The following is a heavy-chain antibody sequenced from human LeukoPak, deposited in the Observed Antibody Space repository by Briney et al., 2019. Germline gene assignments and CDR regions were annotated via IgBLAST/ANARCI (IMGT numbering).Heavy chain of an antibody. CDR3: ARGRTVTTWFYGMDV. Sequence: SETLSLTCAVYGGSFSGYYWSWIRQPPGKGLEWIGEINHSGSTNYNPSLKSRVTISVGTSKNQFSLKLSSVTAADTAVYYCARGRTVTTWFYGMDVWGQGTTVTVSS. D-gene: IGHD4-17*01. V-gene: IGHV4-34*01. CDR2: INHSGST. J-gene: IGHJ6*02. CDR1: GGSFSGYY.